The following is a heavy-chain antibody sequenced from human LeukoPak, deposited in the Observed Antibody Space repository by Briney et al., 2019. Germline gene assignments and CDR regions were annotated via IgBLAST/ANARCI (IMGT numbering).Heavy chain of an antibody. V-gene: IGHV3-53*01. CDR3: ARAEVRSAGFWKELRRRPYKNDY. CDR1: GFTVSSNS. Sequence: GGSLRLSCTVSGFTVSSNSMSWVRQAPGKGLEWVSFIYSDNTHYSDSVKGRFTISRDNSKNTLYLQMNSLRAEDTAVYYCARAEVRSAGFWKELRRRPYKNDYWGQGTLVTVSS. D-gene: IGHD3-3*01. CDR2: IYSDNT. J-gene: IGHJ4*02.